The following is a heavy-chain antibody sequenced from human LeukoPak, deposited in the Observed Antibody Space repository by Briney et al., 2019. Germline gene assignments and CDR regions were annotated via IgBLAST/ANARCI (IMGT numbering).Heavy chain of an antibody. Sequence: HGESLKISCKGSGYGFSSYWIGWVRQMPGKGLEYMGIICPGDSDTRYSQSFQGQVTISADKSITTAYLQWSSLKASDTAMYYCARHTTVGGSLRFDYRGQGTLVSVSS. CDR3: ARHTTVGGSLRFDY. J-gene: IGHJ4*02. D-gene: IGHD4-23*01. CDR1: GYGFSSYW. CDR2: ICPGDSDT. V-gene: IGHV5-51*01.